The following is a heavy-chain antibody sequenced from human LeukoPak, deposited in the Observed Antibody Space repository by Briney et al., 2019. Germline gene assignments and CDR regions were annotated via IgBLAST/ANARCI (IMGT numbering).Heavy chain of an antibody. J-gene: IGHJ4*02. D-gene: IGHD1-7*01. CDR1: GFTFSSYS. V-gene: IGHV3-21*01. CDR2: ISSSSSYI. CDR3: ATLVSMGITGTTWDY. Sequence: PGGSLRLSCAASGFTFSSYSMNWVRQAPGKGLEWVSSISSSSSYIYYADSVKGRFTISRDNAKNSLYLQMNSLRAEDTAVYYCATLVSMGITGTTWDYWGQGTLVTVSS.